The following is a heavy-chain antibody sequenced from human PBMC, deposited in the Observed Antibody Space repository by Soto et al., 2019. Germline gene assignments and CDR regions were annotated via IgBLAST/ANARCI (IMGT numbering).Heavy chain of an antibody. V-gene: IGHV4-61*01. J-gene: IGHJ5*02. CDR1: GGSVSSGSYY. D-gene: IGHD2-21*02. CDR2: IYYSGST. CDR3: ARAASNYCGGDCYSGWFDP. Sequence: SETLSLTCTVSGGSVSSGSYYWSWIRQPPGKGLEWIGYIYYSGSTNYNPSLKSRVTISVDTSKNQFSLKLSSVTAADTAVYYCARAASNYCGGDCYSGWFDPWGQGTLVTV.